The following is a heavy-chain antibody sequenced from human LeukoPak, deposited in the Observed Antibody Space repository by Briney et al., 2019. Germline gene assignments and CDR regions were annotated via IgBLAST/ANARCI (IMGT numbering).Heavy chain of an antibody. J-gene: IGHJ4*02. D-gene: IGHD1-26*01. CDR2: ISASGGST. Sequence: GGSLRLSCAASGFTFSSSAMSWVRQVPGKGLEWVSGISASGGSTYYADSVKGRFAISRDNSKNTLYLQMNSLRAEDTAVYFCAKTAGSGSSSYAELDYWGQGTLVTVSS. CDR3: AKTAGSGSSSYAELDY. CDR1: GFTFSSSA. V-gene: IGHV3-23*01.